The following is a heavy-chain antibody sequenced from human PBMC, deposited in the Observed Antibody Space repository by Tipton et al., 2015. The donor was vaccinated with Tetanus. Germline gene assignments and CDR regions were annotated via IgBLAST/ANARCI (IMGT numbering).Heavy chain of an antibody. V-gene: IGHV4-34*01. CDR1: GGSLSRYY. D-gene: IGHD4-17*01. CDR3: ARDERYGDYAY. J-gene: IGHJ4*02. Sequence: TLSLTCAVYGGSLSRYYWTWIRQPPGKGLEWIGEVDDSGSTYYSPSLKSRVTISLDTSKNEFSLTLSSVTAADTAVYYCARDERYGDYAYWGQGALVTVSS. CDR2: VDDSGST.